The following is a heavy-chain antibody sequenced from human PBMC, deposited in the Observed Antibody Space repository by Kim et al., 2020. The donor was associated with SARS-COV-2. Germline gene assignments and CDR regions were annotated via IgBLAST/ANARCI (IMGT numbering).Heavy chain of an antibody. V-gene: IGHV4-34*01. CDR3: ARVGAVAARQGYFDY. J-gene: IGHJ4*02. Sequence: PSLKSRVTISVDTSKNQFSLKLSSVTAADTAVYYCARVGAVAARQGYFDYWGQGTLVTVSS. D-gene: IGHD6-6*01.